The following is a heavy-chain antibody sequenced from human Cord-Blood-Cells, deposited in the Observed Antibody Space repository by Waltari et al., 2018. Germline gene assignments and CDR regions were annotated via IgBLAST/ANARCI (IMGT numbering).Heavy chain of an antibody. Sequence: QVQLQESGPGLVKPSETLSLTCTVSGYSISSGYYWGWIRQPPGKGLERIGSIYHSGSTYYNPSLKSRVTISVDTSKNQFSLKLSSVTAADTAVYYCAREGHVDTAMAFDYWGQGTLVTVSS. J-gene: IGHJ4*02. CDR2: IYHSGST. D-gene: IGHD5-18*01. CDR3: AREGHVDTAMAFDY. CDR1: GYSISSGYY. V-gene: IGHV4-38-2*02.